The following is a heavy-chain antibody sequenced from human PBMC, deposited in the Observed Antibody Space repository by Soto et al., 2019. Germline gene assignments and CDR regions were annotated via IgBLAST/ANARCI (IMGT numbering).Heavy chain of an antibody. CDR1: GGTFSSYA. CDR2: IIPIFGTA. CDR3: ARADPYSSGSPFDY. V-gene: IGHV1-69*01. D-gene: IGHD6-19*01. Sequence: QVQLVQSGAEVKKPGSSVKVSCKASGGTFSSYAISWVRQAPGQGLEWMGGIIPIFGTANYAQKFQGRVTITADESTSTAYMERSSLRSEDTAVYHCARADPYSSGSPFDYWGQGTLVTVSS. J-gene: IGHJ4*02.